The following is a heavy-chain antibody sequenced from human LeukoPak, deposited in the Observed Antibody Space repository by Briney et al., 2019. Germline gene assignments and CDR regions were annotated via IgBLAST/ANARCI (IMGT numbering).Heavy chain of an antibody. V-gene: IGHV1-69*06. CDR3: ASPYSGSFQYYFDY. Sequence: ASVTVSYKASGGTFNIYAISWVRQAPGQGLEWMGGIIPIFGTANYAQKFQGRVTITADKSTSTAYMELSSLRSEDTAVYYCASPYSGSFQYYFDYWGQGTLVTVSS. J-gene: IGHJ4*02. CDR1: GGTFNIYA. D-gene: IGHD1-26*01. CDR2: IIPIFGTA.